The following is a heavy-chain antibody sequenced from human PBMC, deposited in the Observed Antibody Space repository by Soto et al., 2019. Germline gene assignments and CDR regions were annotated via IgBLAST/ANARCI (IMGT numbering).Heavy chain of an antibody. D-gene: IGHD1-26*01. V-gene: IGHV3-30-3*01. CDR2: ISYDGSNK. CDR3: ARDGPQWELLDHAFDI. CDR1: GFTFSSYA. J-gene: IGHJ3*02. Sequence: QVQLVESGGGVVQPGRSLRLSCAASGFTFSSYAMHWVRQAPGKGLEWVAVISYDGSNKYYADSVKGRFTISRDNSKNTLYLQMNSRRAEDTAVYYCARDGPQWELLDHAFDIWGQGTMVTVSS.